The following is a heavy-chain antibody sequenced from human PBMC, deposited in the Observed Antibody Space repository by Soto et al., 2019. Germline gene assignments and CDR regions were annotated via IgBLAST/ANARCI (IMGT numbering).Heavy chain of an antibody. CDR1: GFTFDDYA. Sequence: EVQLVESGGGLVQPGRSLRLSCAASGFTFDDYAMHWVRQPPGKGLEWVSGITWNSGIIGYADSVKGRFTISRDHAKNSLYLQMNSLRPEDTALYYCAKDQGYSTSYYGYVDLWGRGTLVTVSS. CDR2: ITWNSGII. J-gene: IGHJ2*01. D-gene: IGHD6-13*01. V-gene: IGHV3-9*01. CDR3: AKDQGYSTSYYGYVDL.